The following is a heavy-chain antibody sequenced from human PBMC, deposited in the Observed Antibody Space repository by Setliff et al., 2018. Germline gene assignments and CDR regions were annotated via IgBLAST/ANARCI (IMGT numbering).Heavy chain of an antibody. CDR2: INQRGSG. V-gene: IGHV4-34*01. D-gene: IGHD1-1*01. CDR1: GGSFDTYY. Sequence: PSETLSLTCNVYGGSFDTYYWSWIRQPPGKGLEWFGEINQRGSGDSNPSFKGRVTISVDTSKKQFSLTLTSVTAADTALYYCRQAVVGRDVFDIWGQGTVVT. CDR3: RQAVVGRDVFDI. J-gene: IGHJ3*02.